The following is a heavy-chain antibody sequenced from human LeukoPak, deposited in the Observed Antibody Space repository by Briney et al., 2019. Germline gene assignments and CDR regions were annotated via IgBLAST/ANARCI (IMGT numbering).Heavy chain of an antibody. V-gene: IGHV4-34*01. CDR2: INHSGST. D-gene: IGHD3-10*01. J-gene: IGHJ5*02. Sequence: ETLSLTSAVYGGSFSGYYWSWIRQPPGKGLEWMGEINHSGSTNYNPSLKSRVTISVDTSKNQFSLKLSSVTAADTAVYYCARALTYYYGSGSYPGPNWFDPWGQGTLVTVSS. CDR1: GGSFSGYY. CDR3: ARALTYYYGSGSYPGPNWFDP.